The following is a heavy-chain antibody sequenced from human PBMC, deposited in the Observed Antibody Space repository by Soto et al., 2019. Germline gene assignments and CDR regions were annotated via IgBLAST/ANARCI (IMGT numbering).Heavy chain of an antibody. J-gene: IGHJ6*02. V-gene: IGHV1-2*04. CDR3: ARDLYSGSYSGYYYYGVDV. CDR2: INPNSGGT. Sequence: ASVKVSCKASGYTFTGYYMHWVRQAPGQGLEWMGWINPNSGGTNYAQKFQGWVTMTRDTSISTAHMELSRLRSDDTAVYYCARDLYSGSYSGYYYYGVDVWGQGTTVTVSS. D-gene: IGHD1-26*01. CDR1: GYTFTGYY.